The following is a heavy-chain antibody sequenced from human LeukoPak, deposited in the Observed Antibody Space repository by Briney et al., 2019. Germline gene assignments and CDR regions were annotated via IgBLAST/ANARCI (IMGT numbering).Heavy chain of an antibody. CDR2: ISGSGGST. D-gene: IGHD2-2*01. J-gene: IGHJ4*02. Sequence: GGSLRLSYAASGFTFSSYTMIWVRQAPGKGLEWVSSISGSGGSTYYADSVKGRFTISRDTSQNTLYLQMNSLRAEDMAIYYCARPKTGSTSSRTLDYWGQGTLVTVSS. CDR3: ARPKTGSTSSRTLDY. V-gene: IGHV3-23*01. CDR1: GFTFSSYT.